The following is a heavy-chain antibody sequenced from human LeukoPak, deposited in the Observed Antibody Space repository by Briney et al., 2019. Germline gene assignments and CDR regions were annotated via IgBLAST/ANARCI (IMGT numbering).Heavy chain of an antibody. Sequence: GESLKISCKGSGYSFTSYWIGWVRQMPGRGLEWMGIIYPGDSDTRYNPSFQGQVTISADKSISTAYLQWSSLKASDTAMYYCARRQCISSWYAFDIWGQGTMVTVSS. CDR3: ARRQCISSWYAFDI. V-gene: IGHV5-51*01. D-gene: IGHD6-13*01. CDR1: GYSFTSYW. J-gene: IGHJ3*02. CDR2: IYPGDSDT.